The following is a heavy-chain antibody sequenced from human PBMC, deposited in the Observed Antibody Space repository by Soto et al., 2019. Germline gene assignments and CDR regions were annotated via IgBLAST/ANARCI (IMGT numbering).Heavy chain of an antibody. J-gene: IGHJ5*02. CDR2: ITATSLYT. Sequence: GGSLRLSCAASGFTFSNYDMIWVRQAPGKGLEWVSGITATSLYTYYADSVKGRFTISRDNSKNTLFLQINSLRVEDTAIYYCSKKKIRGSRWFAPWGQGTVVTVSS. CDR1: GFTFSNYD. V-gene: IGHV3-23*01. CDR3: SKKKIRGSRWFAP.